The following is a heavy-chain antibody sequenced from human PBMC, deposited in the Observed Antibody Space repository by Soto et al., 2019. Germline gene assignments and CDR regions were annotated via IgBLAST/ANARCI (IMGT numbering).Heavy chain of an antibody. CDR1: GFTFSSYW. CDR3: ARDIVGATEDH. CDR2: IKQDGSEK. Sequence: GGSLRLSCAASGFTFSSYWMSWVRQAPGKGLEWVANIKQDGSEKYYVDSVKGRFTISRDNAKNSLYLQMNSLRSEDTAVYYCARDIVGATEDHWGQGTLVTVSS. D-gene: IGHD1-26*01. V-gene: IGHV3-7*05. J-gene: IGHJ4*02.